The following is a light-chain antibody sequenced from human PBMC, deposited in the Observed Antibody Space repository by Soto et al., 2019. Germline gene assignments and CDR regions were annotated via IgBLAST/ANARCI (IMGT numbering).Light chain of an antibody. CDR2: LTS. Sequence: EIVLTQSPATLSAFPGDRVTLSCRARQALNTRLAWYQHKPGQAPSLLIYLTSNRAAGVPSRFSAWGSETDFTLTISDVQPEDFAVYYCHQRQSWPRTFGQWTKVHIK. CDR1: QALNTR. CDR3: HQRQSWPRT. V-gene: IGKV3-11*01. J-gene: IGKJ1*01.